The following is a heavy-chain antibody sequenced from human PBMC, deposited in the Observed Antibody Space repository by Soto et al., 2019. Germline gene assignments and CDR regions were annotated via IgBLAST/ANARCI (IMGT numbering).Heavy chain of an antibody. CDR1: NMSINSNYW. D-gene: IGHD5-12*01. J-gene: IGHJ2*01. V-gene: IGHV4-4*01. CDR2: IFHIGST. Sequence: QVKLQESGPGLVKPSGTLTLTCAVSNMSINSNYWWSWVRRPPGKGLEWIGDIFHIGSTTYNPSVKSRVTMSLAKSKNECSLQLISVTAADTAVYCCARWGRPWRVARGWYFGLWGRGTQVTVSS. CDR3: ARWGRPWRVARGWYFGL.